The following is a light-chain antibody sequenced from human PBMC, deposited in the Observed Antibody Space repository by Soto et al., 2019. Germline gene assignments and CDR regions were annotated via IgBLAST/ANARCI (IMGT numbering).Light chain of an antibody. Sequence: VLTQSPATLSLSPGERATLCCRASQSVSSNLAWYQQKPGQAPRLLIYGASTRATGIPARFSGSGSGTDFSPTISSLQSEDFAVYYCQQYNNWPITFGQGTRLEIK. V-gene: IGKV3-15*01. J-gene: IGKJ5*01. CDR1: QSVSSN. CDR3: QQYNNWPIT. CDR2: GAS.